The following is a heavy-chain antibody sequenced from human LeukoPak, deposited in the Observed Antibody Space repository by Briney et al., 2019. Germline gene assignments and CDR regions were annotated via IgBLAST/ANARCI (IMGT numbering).Heavy chain of an antibody. Sequence: GVSLTLSCAASVFTFSNYDIHCLPQSPGKALLCVSSINRSGCSTYYADSVKCRFTISKDNSKTTLYLQMNSLRAEDTAVYYCARDRNALLWFGELSPDAFDIWGQGTMVTVSS. D-gene: IGHD3-10*01. J-gene: IGHJ3*02. CDR2: INRSGCST. CDR3: ARDRNALLWFGELSPDAFDI. V-gene: IGHV3-NL1*01. CDR1: VFTFSNYD.